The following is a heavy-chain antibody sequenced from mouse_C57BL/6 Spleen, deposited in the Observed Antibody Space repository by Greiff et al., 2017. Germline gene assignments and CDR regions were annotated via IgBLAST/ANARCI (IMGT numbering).Heavy chain of an antibody. CDR2: IHPSDSDT. CDR3: AMPPHYYSSSYGYFDV. Sequence: QVQLQQPGAELVKPGASVKVSCKASGYTFTSYWMHWVKQRPGQGLEWIGRIHPSDSDTNYNQKFKGKATLTVDKSSNTAYMQLSSLTSEDSAVYDCAMPPHYYSSSYGYFDVWGTGTTVTVSS. CDR1: GYTFTSYW. V-gene: IGHV1-74*01. D-gene: IGHD1-1*01. J-gene: IGHJ1*03.